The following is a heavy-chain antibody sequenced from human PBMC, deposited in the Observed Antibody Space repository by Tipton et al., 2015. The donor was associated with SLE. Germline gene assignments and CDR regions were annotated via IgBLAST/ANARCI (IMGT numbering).Heavy chain of an antibody. CDR3: GRSATVVQGVISY. CDR2: INSDASIK. CDR1: GFTFSSYW. J-gene: IGHJ4*02. Sequence: SLRLSCAASGFTFSSYWMHWVRQVPGKGLVWVSRINSDASIKMYADSVKGRFTVSRDNADNTLYLQMSSLSADDTGVYYCGRSATVVQGVISYWGQGTHVTVS. D-gene: IGHD3-10*01. V-gene: IGHV3-74*03.